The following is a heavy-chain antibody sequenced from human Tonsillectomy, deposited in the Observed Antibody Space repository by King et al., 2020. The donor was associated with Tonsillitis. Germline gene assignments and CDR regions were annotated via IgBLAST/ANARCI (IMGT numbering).Heavy chain of an antibody. D-gene: IGHD5-18*01. V-gene: IGHV4-61*02. CDR1: GGSISSGSYY. J-gene: IGHJ3*02. Sequence: QLQESGPGLVKPSQTLSLTCTVSGGSISSGSYYWSWIRQPAGKGLEWIGRIYTSGSTNYNPSLKSRVTISVDTSKNQFSLKLSSVTAADTAVYYCARGWIQLWADAFDIWGQGTMVTVSS. CDR3: ARGWIQLWADAFDI. CDR2: IYTSGST.